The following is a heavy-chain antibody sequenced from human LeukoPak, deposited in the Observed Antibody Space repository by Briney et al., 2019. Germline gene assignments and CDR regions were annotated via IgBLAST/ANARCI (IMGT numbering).Heavy chain of an antibody. J-gene: IGHJ4*02. CDR3: ARARDNYYGSGSYYRVYYFDY. CDR2: IIPIFGTA. Sequence: ASVKVSCKASGRTFSSYAISWVRQAPGQGLEWMGGIIPIFGTANYAQKFQGRVTITTDESTSTAYMELSSLRSEDTAVYYCARARDNYYGSGSYYRVYYFDYWGQGTLVTVSS. CDR1: GRTFSSYA. V-gene: IGHV1-69*05. D-gene: IGHD3-10*01.